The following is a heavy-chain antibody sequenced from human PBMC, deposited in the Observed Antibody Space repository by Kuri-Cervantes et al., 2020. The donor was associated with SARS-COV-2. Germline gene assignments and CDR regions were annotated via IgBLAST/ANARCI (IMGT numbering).Heavy chain of an antibody. J-gene: IGHJ6*03. V-gene: IGHV4-4*07. D-gene: IGHD2-2*01. Sequence: GSLRLSCTVPGGSISRYYWSWIRQHAGKGLEWIGRIYTSGSTNYNPSLKSRVTMSVDTSKNQFSLKLSYVTAADTAVYYCARVVPAADEGLYYYYMDVWGKGTTVTVSS. CDR1: GGSISRYY. CDR3: ARVVPAADEGLYYYYMDV. CDR2: IYTSGST.